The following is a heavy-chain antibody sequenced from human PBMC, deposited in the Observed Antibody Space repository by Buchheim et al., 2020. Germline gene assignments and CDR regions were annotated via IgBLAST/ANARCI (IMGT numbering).Heavy chain of an antibody. V-gene: IGHV3-30*18. CDR3: AKDTNGDYSNYYYYYGMDV. Sequence: QVQLVESGGGVVQPGRSPRLSCAASGFTFSSYGMHWVRQAPGKGLEWVAVISYDGSNKYYADSVKGRFTISRDNSKNTLYLQMNSLRAEDTAVYYCAKDTNGDYSNYYYYYGMDVWGQGTT. D-gene: IGHD4-17*01. CDR1: GFTFSSYG. CDR2: ISYDGSNK. J-gene: IGHJ6*02.